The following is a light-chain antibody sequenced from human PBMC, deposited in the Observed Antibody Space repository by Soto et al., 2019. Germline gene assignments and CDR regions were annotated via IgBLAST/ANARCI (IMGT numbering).Light chain of an antibody. CDR1: SRDIGAYDF. J-gene: IGLJ2*01. CDR2: EVA. V-gene: IGLV2-14*01. CDR3: SSYTTRSLLV. Sequence: QSVLTQPASVSGSPGQSITFSCTGTSRDIGAYDFVSWYQHYPGKAPKLIIFEVANRPSGISDRFSGSKSGNTASLTISGLQPEDEADYYCSSYTTRSLLVFGGGTKVTVL.